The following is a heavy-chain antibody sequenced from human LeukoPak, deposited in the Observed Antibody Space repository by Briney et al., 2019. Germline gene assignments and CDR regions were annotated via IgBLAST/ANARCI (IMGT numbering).Heavy chain of an antibody. D-gene: IGHD6-13*01. Sequence: GASVKVSCKASGGTFSSYAISWVRQAPGQGLEWMGGIIPIFGTANYAQKFQGRVTITADESTSTAYMELSSLRSGDTAVYYCARDPIAAAGKLDWGQGTLVTVSS. CDR3: ARDPIAAAGKLD. J-gene: IGHJ4*02. CDR1: GGTFSSYA. CDR2: IIPIFGTA. V-gene: IGHV1-69*13.